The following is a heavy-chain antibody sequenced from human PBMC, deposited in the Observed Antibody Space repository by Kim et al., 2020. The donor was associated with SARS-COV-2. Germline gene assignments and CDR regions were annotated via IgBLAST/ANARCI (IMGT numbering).Heavy chain of an antibody. V-gene: IGHV5-10-1*01. Sequence: SPSFQGHVTISADKSISTAYLQWSSLKASDTAMYYCARRYCSGASCYPDYWGQGTLVTVSS. J-gene: IGHJ4*02. D-gene: IGHD2-15*01. CDR3: ARRYCSGASCYPDY.